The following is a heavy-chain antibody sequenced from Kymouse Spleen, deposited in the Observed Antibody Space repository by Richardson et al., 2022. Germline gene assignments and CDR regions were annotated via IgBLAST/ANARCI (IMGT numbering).Heavy chain of an antibody. Sequence: QVQLQQWGAGLLKPSETLSLTCAVYGGSFSGYYWSWIRQPPGKGLEWIGEINHSGSTNYNPSLKSRVTISVDTSKNQFSLKLSSVTAADTAVYYCARDYYDFWSGYYTDYWGQGTLVTVSS. V-gene: IGHV4-34*01. CDR2: INHSGST. CDR3: ARDYYDFWSGYYTDY. D-gene: IGHD3-3*01. CDR1: GGSFSGYY. J-gene: IGHJ4*02.